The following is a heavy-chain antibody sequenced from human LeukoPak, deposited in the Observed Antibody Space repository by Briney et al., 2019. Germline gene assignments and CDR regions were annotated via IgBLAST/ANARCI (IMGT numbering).Heavy chain of an antibody. CDR2: ISAYNGNT. Sequence: ASVKVSCKASGYTFTSYGISWVRQAPGQGLEWMGWISAYNGNTNYAQKLQGRVTMTTDTSTSTAYMELRSLRSGDTAVYYCARSEYYYDSSGRDYWGQGTLVTVSS. D-gene: IGHD3-22*01. CDR1: GYTFTSYG. V-gene: IGHV1-18*01. CDR3: ARSEYYYDSSGRDY. J-gene: IGHJ4*02.